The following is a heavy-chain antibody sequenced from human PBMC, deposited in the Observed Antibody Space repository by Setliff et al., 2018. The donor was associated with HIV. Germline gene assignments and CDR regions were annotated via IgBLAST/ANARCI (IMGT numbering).Heavy chain of an antibody. J-gene: IGHJ5*02. Sequence: SETLSLTCAVYGGSFHNYHWTWIRQSPENGLEWIGQITHSGITNYNPSLKSRVTISLDTSKNQFSLNLTSVTAADTAVYYCASRIYYYDSNNFLREEGFDPWGQGTLVTVS. D-gene: IGHD3-22*01. CDR2: ITHSGIT. CDR1: GGSFHNYH. V-gene: IGHV4-34*01. CDR3: ASRIYYYDSNNFLREEGFDP.